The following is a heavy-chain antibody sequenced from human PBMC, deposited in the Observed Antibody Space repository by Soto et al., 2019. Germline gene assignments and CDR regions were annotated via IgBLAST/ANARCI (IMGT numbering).Heavy chain of an antibody. J-gene: IGHJ4*02. D-gene: IGHD3-10*01. V-gene: IGHV3-30*18. CDR2: ISYDGSNK. CDR3: AKDRIPFYGSGSFDY. CDR1: GFTFSSYG. Sequence: GGSLRLSCAASGFTFSSYGMHWVRQAPGKGLEWVAVISYDGSNKYYADSVKGRFTISRDNSKNTLYLQMNSLRAEDTAVYYCAKDRIPFYGSGSFDYWGQGTLVTVSS.